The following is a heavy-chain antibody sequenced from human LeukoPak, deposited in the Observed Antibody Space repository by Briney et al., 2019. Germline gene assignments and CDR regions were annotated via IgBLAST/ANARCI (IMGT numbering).Heavy chain of an antibody. CDR1: GYTLTELS. V-gene: IGHV1-24*01. D-gene: IGHD3-10*01. Sequence: ASVKVSCXVSGYTLTELSMHWVRQAPGKGLEWMGGFDPEDGETIYAQKFQGRVTMTRDTSISTAYMELSRLRSDDTAVYYCARAKRITMVRGVIVSFDYWGQGTLVTVSS. J-gene: IGHJ4*02. CDR3: ARAKRITMVRGVIVSFDY. CDR2: FDPEDGET.